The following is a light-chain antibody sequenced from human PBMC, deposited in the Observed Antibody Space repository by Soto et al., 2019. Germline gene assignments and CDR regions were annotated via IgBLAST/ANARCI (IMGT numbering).Light chain of an antibody. Sequence: DIQMTQSPSTLSASVGDSVTITCRASQNIRNWLAWYQQKPGKAPNPLIYDASSLKSGVPARFSGSGSGTEFTLTIRSLQPDDFATYYCQHYNSYSEAFGQGTKVDI. V-gene: IGKV1-5*01. J-gene: IGKJ1*01. CDR1: QNIRNW. CDR2: DAS. CDR3: QHYNSYSEA.